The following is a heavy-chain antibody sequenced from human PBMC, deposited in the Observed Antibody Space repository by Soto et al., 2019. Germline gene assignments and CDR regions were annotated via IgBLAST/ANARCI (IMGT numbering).Heavy chain of an antibody. J-gene: IGHJ6*02. Sequence: QVQLVQSGAEVKKPGASVKVSCKASGYTFTSYDINWVRQATGQGLEWMGWMNPNSGNTGYAQKFQGRVTMTRNTSISTAYKELSSLRSEDTAVYYCARGRLLWFGELARGMDVWGQGTTVTVSS. V-gene: IGHV1-8*01. CDR2: MNPNSGNT. CDR3: ARGRLLWFGELARGMDV. CDR1: GYTFTSYD. D-gene: IGHD3-10*01.